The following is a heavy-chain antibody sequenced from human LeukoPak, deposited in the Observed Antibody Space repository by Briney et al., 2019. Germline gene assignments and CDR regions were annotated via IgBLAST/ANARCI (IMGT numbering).Heavy chain of an antibody. CDR3: ARASAEYCSSWPGDY. J-gene: IGHJ4*02. D-gene: IGHD6-13*01. Sequence: ASVKVSCKASGYTFTSYYMHWVRQAPGQGLEWMGIINPSGGSTSYAQKFQGRVTMTRDMSTSTVYMELSSLRSEDTAVYYCARASAEYCSSWPGDYWGQGTLVTVSS. CDR1: GYTFTSYY. V-gene: IGHV1-46*01. CDR2: INPSGGST.